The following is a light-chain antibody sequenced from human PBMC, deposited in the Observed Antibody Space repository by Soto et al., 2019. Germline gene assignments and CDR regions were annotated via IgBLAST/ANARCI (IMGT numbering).Light chain of an antibody. CDR3: QQRPSWPLT. J-gene: IGKJ4*01. V-gene: IGKV3-11*01. CDR1: QSISSH. Sequence: EIVLTQSPATLSLSPGERATLSCRASQSISSHLVWYQQRPGQAPRLLMYDASNRATGIPARFSGSGSGTDFTLTISSLEPEDFAVYYCQQRPSWPLTFGGGTKVEI. CDR2: DAS.